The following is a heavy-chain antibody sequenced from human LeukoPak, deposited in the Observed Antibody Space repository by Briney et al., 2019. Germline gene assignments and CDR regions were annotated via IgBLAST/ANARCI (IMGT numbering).Heavy chain of an antibody. CDR1: GDSISSGSFY. CDR3: ASQSSPRF. Sequence: SETLSLTCTVSGDSISSGSFYWSWIRQAAGKGLEWIGRVSSSGRTTYNPSLKSRLTISITTSKNQFSLKLTSVTAADTAVYYCASQSSPRFWGQGTLVSVSS. V-gene: IGHV4-61*10. CDR2: VSSSGRT. J-gene: IGHJ1*01. D-gene: IGHD6-13*01.